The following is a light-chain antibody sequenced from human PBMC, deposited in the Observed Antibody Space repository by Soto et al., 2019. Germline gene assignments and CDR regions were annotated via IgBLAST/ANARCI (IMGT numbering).Light chain of an antibody. J-gene: IGKJ1*01. Sequence: DIQMTQSPSSLSASVRDRVTITCRASQGISNYLAWYQQKPGKVPKLLIYAASTLQSGVPSRFSGSGSGTDFTLTISSLQPEGVAPYYCQKYDSAPWTFGQGTKVEIK. CDR2: AAS. CDR1: QGISNY. CDR3: QKYDSAPWT. V-gene: IGKV1-27*01.